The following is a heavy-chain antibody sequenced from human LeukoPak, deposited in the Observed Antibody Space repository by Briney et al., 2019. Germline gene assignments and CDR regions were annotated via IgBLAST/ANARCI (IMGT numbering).Heavy chain of an antibody. Sequence: LSLTCAVSGGSISSGGYSWSWVRQAPGKGLEWVSSISGGDPTTYYADSVKGRFTISRDNAKNSLYLQMNSLRAEDTAVYYCVPFGGYSYGYVSHWFDPWGQGTLVTVSS. CDR3: VPFGGYSYGYVSHWFDP. J-gene: IGHJ5*02. CDR1: GGSISSGGYS. D-gene: IGHD5-18*01. V-gene: IGHV3-11*04. CDR2: ISGGDPTT.